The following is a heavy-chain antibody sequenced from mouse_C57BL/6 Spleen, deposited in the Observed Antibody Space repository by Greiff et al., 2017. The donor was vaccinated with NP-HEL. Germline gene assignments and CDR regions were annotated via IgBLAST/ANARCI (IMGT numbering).Heavy chain of an antibody. CDR3: ARSNWDVQWYFDV. V-gene: IGHV1-63*01. J-gene: IGHJ1*03. Sequence: VQLQQSGAELVRPGTSVKMSCKASGYTFTNYWIGWAKQRPGHGLEWIGDIYPGGGYTNYNEKFKGKATLTADKSSSTAYMQFSSLTSEDSAIYYCARSNWDVQWYFDVWGTGTTVTVSS. CDR1: GYTFTNYW. D-gene: IGHD4-1*01. CDR2: IYPGGGYT.